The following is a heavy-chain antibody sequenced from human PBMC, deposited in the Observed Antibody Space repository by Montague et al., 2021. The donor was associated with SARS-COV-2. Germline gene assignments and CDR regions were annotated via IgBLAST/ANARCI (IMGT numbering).Heavy chain of an antibody. CDR1: GGSFSGYY. Sequence: SETLSLTCAVYGGSFSGYYWSWIRQPPGKGLEWIGEINHSGSTKYNPSLKSRVTISIGTSKNQFSLKLSSVTAADTAVYYCARTGYSSGWHSFDYWGQGTLVTVSS. D-gene: IGHD6-19*01. CDR2: INHSGST. J-gene: IGHJ4*02. V-gene: IGHV4-34*01. CDR3: ARTGYSSGWHSFDY.